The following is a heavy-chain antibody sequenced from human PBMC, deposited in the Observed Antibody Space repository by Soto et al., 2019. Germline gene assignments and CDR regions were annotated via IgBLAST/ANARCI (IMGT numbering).Heavy chain of an antibody. D-gene: IGHD3-3*01. CDR1: GFTFDDYA. CDR3: AKGHGSGYSPPAEYFQH. J-gene: IGHJ1*01. Sequence: EVQLVESGGGLVQPGRSLRLSCAASGFTFDDYAMHWVRQAPGKSLEWVSGISWNSGSIGYADSVKGRFTISRDNAKNSLYLQMNSLRAEDTALYYCAKGHGSGYSPPAEYFQHWGQGTLVTVSS. CDR2: ISWNSGSI. V-gene: IGHV3-9*01.